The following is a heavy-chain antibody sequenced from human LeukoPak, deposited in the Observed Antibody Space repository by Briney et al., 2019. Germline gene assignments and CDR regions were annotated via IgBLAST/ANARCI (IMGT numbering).Heavy chain of an antibody. CDR1: GYTFTSYA. Sequence: ASVKVSCKASGYTFTSYAMNWVRQAPGQGLEWMGWTNTNTGDPTYAQGFTGRFVFSLDTSVSTAYLQISSLKAEDTAVYYCEAVAGTLVYWGQGTLVTVSS. CDR2: TNTNTGDP. V-gene: IGHV7-4-1*02. CDR3: EAVAGTLVY. J-gene: IGHJ4*02. D-gene: IGHD6-19*01.